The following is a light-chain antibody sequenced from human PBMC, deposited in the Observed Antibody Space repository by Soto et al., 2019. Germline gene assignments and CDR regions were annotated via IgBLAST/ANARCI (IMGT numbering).Light chain of an antibody. CDR2: GAS. CDR1: QNIRSD. Sequence: DIVMTQSPATLSVSPGERATLSCRASQNIRSDLAWYQQKPGQAPRLLMYGASIRATGIPARFTGSGSGTDFTLTISSLQSEDLAIYYCQQYGSSPPVTFGQGTKVEIK. V-gene: IGKV3-15*01. CDR3: QQYGSSPPVT. J-gene: IGKJ1*01.